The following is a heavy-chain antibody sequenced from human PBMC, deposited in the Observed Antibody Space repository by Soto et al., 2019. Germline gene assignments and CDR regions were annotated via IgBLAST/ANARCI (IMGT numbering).Heavy chain of an antibody. D-gene: IGHD3-10*01. V-gene: IGHV6-1*01. CDR2: TYYRSKWYN. CDR1: GDSVSSNSAA. Sequence: KQSQTLSLTCAISGDSVSSNSAAWNWIRQSPSRGLEWLGRTYYRSKWYNDYAVTVKSRITINPDTSKNQFSLQLNSVTPEDTAVYYCARVAMVRGVIMPYYYYYYYMDVWGKGTTVTVSS. CDR3: ARVAMVRGVIMPYYYYYYYMDV. J-gene: IGHJ6*03.